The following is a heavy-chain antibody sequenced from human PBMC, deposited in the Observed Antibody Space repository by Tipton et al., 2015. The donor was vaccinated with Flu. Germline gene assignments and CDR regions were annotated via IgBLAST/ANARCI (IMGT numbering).Heavy chain of an antibody. Sequence: TLSLTCAVYGGSFGGYYWSWIRQPPGKGLEWIGEINHSGSTNYNPSLKSRVTISVDTSKNQFSLKVFSVTAADTAVYYCARRDYSNYVSDPKSCFDPWGQGILVTVSS. D-gene: IGHD4-11*01. CDR3: ARRDYSNYVSDPKSCFDP. V-gene: IGHV4-34*01. J-gene: IGHJ5*02. CDR2: INHSGST. CDR1: GGSFGGYY.